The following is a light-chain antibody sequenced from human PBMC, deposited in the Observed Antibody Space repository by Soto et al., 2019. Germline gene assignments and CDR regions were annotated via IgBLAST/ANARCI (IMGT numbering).Light chain of an antibody. CDR2: DAS. CDR1: PSVSSY. Sequence: EIVLPQSPATLSLSPGERATLSCRASPSVSSYLAWYQQKPGQAPRLLIYDASNRATGIPARFSGSGSGTDFTLTISSLEPEDFAVYYCQQRSNWPKWTFGQGTKVDIK. CDR3: QQRSNWPKWT. J-gene: IGKJ1*01. V-gene: IGKV3-11*01.